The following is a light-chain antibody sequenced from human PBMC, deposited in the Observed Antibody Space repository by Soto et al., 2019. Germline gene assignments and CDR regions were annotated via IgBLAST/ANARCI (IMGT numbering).Light chain of an antibody. V-gene: IGKV4-1*01. CDR2: WAS. J-gene: IGKJ5*01. CDR3: QHYRSNPIT. Sequence: DIVMTQSPDSLAVSLGERATINCKSSQSVLYSSNNKNYLAWYQQKPGQPPKLLIYWASTRESGVPDRFGGSGSGTDFTLTISSLQAEDVAVYYCQHYRSNPITFGQGTRLEIK. CDR1: QSVLYSSNNKNY.